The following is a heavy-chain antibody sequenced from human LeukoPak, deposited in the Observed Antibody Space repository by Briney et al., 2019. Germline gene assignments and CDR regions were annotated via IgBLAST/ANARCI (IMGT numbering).Heavy chain of an antibody. CDR2: ISGSGGST. CDR1: GFTFSNYA. CDR3: AKHLYYDSGAYHTLSSFDY. V-gene: IGHV3-23*01. J-gene: IGHJ4*02. D-gene: IGHD3-22*01. Sequence: PGGSLRLSCAASGFTFSNYAMSWVRQAPGKGLEWVSVISGSGGSTYYADSVKGRFTISRDNSKNTLYVQMSSLRAEDTAVYYCAKHLYYDSGAYHTLSSFDYWGQGTLVTVSS.